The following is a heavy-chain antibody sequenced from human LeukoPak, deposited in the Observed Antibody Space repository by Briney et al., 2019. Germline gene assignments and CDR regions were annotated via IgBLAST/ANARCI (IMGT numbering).Heavy chain of an antibody. CDR1: GGSISSGGYS. V-gene: IGHV4-30-2*01. J-gene: IGHJ4*02. CDR2: IYHSGST. CDR3: ARGGRIAVAGRLDY. D-gene: IGHD6-19*01. Sequence: SETLSLTCAGSGGSISSGGYSWSWIRQPPGKGLEWIGYIYHSGSTYYNPSLKSRVTISVDRSKNQFSLKLSSVTAADTAVYYCARGGRIAVAGRLDYWGQGTLVTVSS.